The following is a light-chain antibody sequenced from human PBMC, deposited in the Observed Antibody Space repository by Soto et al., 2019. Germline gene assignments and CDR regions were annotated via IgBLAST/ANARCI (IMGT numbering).Light chain of an antibody. CDR3: QQYGSLPIT. J-gene: IGKJ5*01. Sequence: PPSASGTPGQRVTISCQASQDVGNFLNWYQQRPGKAPYLLIYDASNLDSGVSSRFSGSGSGRDFSFTITSLQPDDVATYFCQQYGSLPITFGQGTRLEIK. CDR1: QDVGNF. CDR2: DAS. V-gene: IGKV1-33*01.